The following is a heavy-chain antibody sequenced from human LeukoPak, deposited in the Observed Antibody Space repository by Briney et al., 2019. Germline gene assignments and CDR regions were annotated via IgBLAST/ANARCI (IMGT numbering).Heavy chain of an antibody. CDR3: ARGRHSGYDYVWGSYRQVQKFGTTFDY. CDR2: IYYSGST. V-gene: IGHV4-39*07. CDR1: GGSISSSSYY. J-gene: IGHJ4*02. Sequence: SETLSLTCTVSGGSISSSSYYWGWIRQPPGKGLEWIGSIYYSGSTYYNPSLKSRVTISVDTSKNQFSLKLSSVTAADTAVYYCARGRHSGYDYVWGSYRQVQKFGTTFDYWGQGTLVTVSS. D-gene: IGHD3-16*02.